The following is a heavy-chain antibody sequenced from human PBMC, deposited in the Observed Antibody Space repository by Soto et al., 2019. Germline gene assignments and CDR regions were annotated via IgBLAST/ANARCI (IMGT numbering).Heavy chain of an antibody. CDR2: ISFDGSNK. D-gene: IGHD3-3*01. V-gene: IGHV3-30*18. Sequence: PGGSLRLSCAASGFTFSSYGMHWVRQAPGKGLEWVAVISFDGSNKYDADSVKGRFTISRDNSKNTLYLQMNSLRAEDTAVYYCAKARAIFGLVIQADYFYYMDVWGRGTAVTVSS. CDR1: GFTFSSYG. J-gene: IGHJ6*02. CDR3: AKARAIFGLVIQADYFYYMDV.